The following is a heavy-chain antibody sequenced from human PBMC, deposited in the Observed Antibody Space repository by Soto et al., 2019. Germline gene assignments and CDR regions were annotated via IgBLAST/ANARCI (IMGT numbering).Heavy chain of an antibody. V-gene: IGHV4-59*08. D-gene: IGHD7-27*01. J-gene: IGHJ2*01. CDR1: GGSISSYY. CDR3: ERSLGSVALRGNWYFDL. Sequence: PSETLSLTCTVSGGSISSYYWSWIRQPPGKGLEWIGYIYYSGSTNYNPSLKSRVTISVDTSKNQFSPKLSSVTAADTAVYYCERSLGSVALRGNWYFDLWGRGTLVTVSS. CDR2: IYYSGST.